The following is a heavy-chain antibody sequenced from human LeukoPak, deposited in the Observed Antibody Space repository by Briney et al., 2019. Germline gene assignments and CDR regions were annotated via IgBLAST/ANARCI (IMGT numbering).Heavy chain of an antibody. CDR2: ISSSGSTI. V-gene: IGHV3-48*03. CDR1: EFTFSSYE. D-gene: IGHD5-24*01. Sequence: GGSLRLSCAASEFTFSSYEMNWVRQAPGKGLEWISYISSSGSTIYYADSVKGRFTISRDNAKNSLYLQMNSLRAEDTAVYYCARTTTMATLVHWGQGTLVTVSS. CDR3: ARTTTMATLVH. J-gene: IGHJ5*02.